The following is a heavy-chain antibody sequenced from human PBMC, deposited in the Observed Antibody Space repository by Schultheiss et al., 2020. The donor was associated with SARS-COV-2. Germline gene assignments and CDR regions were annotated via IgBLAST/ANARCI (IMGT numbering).Heavy chain of an antibody. CDR3: AIAVAGVDY. CDR1: GGSISNYY. V-gene: IGHV4-34*01. Sequence: SETLSLTCTVSGGSISNYYWSWIRQPPGKGLEWIGEINHSGSTNYNPSLKSRVTISVDTSKNQFSLKLSSVTAADTAVYYCAIAVAGVDYWGQGTLVTVSS. D-gene: IGHD6-19*01. J-gene: IGHJ4*02. CDR2: INHSGST.